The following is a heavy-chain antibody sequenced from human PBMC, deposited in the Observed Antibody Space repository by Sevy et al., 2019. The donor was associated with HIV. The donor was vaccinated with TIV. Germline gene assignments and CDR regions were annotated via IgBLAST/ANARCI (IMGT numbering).Heavy chain of an antibody. D-gene: IGHD2-21*02. Sequence: ASVKVSCKASGGRLSNYGMNWVRQAPGQGLEWTGGIIPRVGLANYAQKLQGRVTISADESTTTMYIEVRSLTFEDTGVYYCASVRPCGGDCYFFDSWGQGTLVTVSS. V-gene: IGHV1-69*10. CDR2: IIPRVGLA. J-gene: IGHJ4*02. CDR1: GGRLSNYG. CDR3: ASVRPCGGDCYFFDS.